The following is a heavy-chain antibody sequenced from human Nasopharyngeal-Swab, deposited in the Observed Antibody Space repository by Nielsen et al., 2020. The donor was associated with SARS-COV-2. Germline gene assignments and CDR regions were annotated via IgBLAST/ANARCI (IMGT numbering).Heavy chain of an antibody. Sequence: GESLKISCAASGFTFSSRIMTWVRQAPGKGLEWVSVIYSGGSTYYADSVKGRFTISRDNSKNTLYLQMNSLRAEDTAVYYCARDLLFHRTGDGGYDYWGQGTLVTVSS. CDR2: IYSGGST. CDR1: GFTFSSRI. J-gene: IGHJ4*02. D-gene: IGHD5-12*01. CDR3: ARDLLFHRTGDGGYDY. V-gene: IGHV3-66*01.